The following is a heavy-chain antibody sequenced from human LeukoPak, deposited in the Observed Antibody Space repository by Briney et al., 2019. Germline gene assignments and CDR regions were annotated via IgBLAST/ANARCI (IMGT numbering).Heavy chain of an antibody. J-gene: IGHJ4*02. CDR1: GFTFSSYS. CDR3: ARGRKYTSGYRVTELGSGYSDC. CDR2: ISSSSSYI. Sequence: GGSLRLSCAASGFTFSSYSMNWVRQAPGKGLEWVSSISSSSSYIYYADSVKGRFTISRDNAKNSLYLQMNSLRAEGTAVYYCARGRKYTSGYRVTELGSGYSDCWGQGTLVTVSS. V-gene: IGHV3-21*01. D-gene: IGHD5-18*01.